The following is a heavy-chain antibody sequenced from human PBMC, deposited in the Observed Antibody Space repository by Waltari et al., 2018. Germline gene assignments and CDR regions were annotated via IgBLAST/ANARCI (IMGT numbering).Heavy chain of an antibody. CDR2: SYPGDSDT. J-gene: IGHJ4*02. Sequence: QVQLQESGPGLVKPSQTLSLTCTVSGGSISSGDYYWSWIRQPPGKGLEWMGSSYPGDSDTSASPFYQGQVTISADKSSSTAYLQWSSLKASDTAMYYCARQGRFGVVLGGGYFDYWGQGTLVTVSS. CDR3: ARQGRFGVVLGGGYFDY. D-gene: IGHD3-3*01. CDR1: GGSISSGDYY. V-gene: IGHV4-30-4*08.